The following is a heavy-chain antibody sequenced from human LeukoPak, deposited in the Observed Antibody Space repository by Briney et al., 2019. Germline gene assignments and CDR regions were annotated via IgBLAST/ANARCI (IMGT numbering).Heavy chain of an antibody. CDR3: ARDRLWLNY. V-gene: IGHV3-7*01. J-gene: IGHJ4*02. CDR2: IKQDGSEK. CDR1: GFTFSTYW. D-gene: IGHD2/OR15-2a*01. Sequence: PRGSLRLSCAASGFTFSTYWMSWVRQAPGKGLAWVASIKQDGSEKYYVDSVKGRFTISRDSAKNSLYLQMDSLRAEDTAVYYCARDRLWLNYWGQGTLFTVSS.